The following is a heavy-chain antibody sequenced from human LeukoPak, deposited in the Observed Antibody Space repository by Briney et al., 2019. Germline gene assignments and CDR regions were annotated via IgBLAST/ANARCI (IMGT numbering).Heavy chain of an antibody. CDR2: IYYSGST. CDR3: ARVLSFWELPQPHAFDI. V-gene: IGHV4-39*07. Sequence: PSETLSLTCTVSGGSISSSYSYWGWVRQPPGKGLEWIGNIYYSGSTYYNPSLKSRVTISVDTSKNQFSLKLSSVTAADTAVYYCARVLSFWELPQPHAFDIWGQGTMVTVSS. D-gene: IGHD1-26*01. J-gene: IGHJ3*02. CDR1: GGSISSSYSY.